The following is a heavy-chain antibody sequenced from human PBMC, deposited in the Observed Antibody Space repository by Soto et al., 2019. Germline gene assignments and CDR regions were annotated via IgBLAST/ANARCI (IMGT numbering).Heavy chain of an antibody. J-gene: IGHJ4*02. CDR2: IIPILGIT. CDR3: AAGVCWNDVSGAY. V-gene: IGHV1-69*02. CDR1: GGTFSSHT. Sequence: QVQLVQSGAEVKKPGSSVKVSCNASGGTFSSHTITWVRQAPGQGLEWMGRIIPILGITNYAQKFQGRVTITADKSTTTAYMDLSTLRSEDAAVYYCAAGVCWNDVSGAYSRQGTLVTVSS. D-gene: IGHD1-1*01.